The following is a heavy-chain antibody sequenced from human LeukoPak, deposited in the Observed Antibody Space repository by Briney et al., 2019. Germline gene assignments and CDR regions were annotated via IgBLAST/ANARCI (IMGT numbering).Heavy chain of an antibody. CDR3: ARENVRGSYADY. Sequence: SETLSLTCTVSTGSISSFYWSWIRQSAGKGLEWIGRMHRSGSTNYNPSLKSRVSMSVDTSRNQFSLKLSSVTAADTAVYYCARENVRGSYADYWGQRTLITVSS. V-gene: IGHV4-4*07. CDR2: MHRSGST. J-gene: IGHJ4*02. CDR1: TGSISSFY. D-gene: IGHD1-26*01.